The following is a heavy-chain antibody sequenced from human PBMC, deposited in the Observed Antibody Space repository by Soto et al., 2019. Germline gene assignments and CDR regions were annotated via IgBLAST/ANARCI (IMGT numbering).Heavy chain of an antibody. V-gene: IGHV4-34*01. J-gene: IGHJ6*03. CDR3: ATGARVWSGYSHVNDYYYMDV. CDR2: TNHSGST. D-gene: IGHD3-3*01. Sequence: QVQLQQWGAGLLKPSETLSLTCAVYGGSFSCYYWTWIRQPPGKGLEWVGETNHSGSTNYNPSLKSGVTISVDTCENQFPLKLSSVTAADTAVYYCATGARVWSGYSHVNDYYYMDVWGKGTTVTVSS. CDR1: GGSFSCYY.